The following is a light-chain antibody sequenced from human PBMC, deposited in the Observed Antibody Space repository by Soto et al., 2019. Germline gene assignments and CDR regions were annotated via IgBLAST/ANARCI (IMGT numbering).Light chain of an antibody. CDR3: QQYGSIPWT. V-gene: IGKV3-20*01. CDR1: QSVSSNY. J-gene: IGKJ1*01. CDR2: GAS. Sequence: EIVLTQSPGTLSLSPGERSTLSVMASQSVSSNYLAWYQQKPGQAPRLLIYGASSRATGIPDRFSGSGSGTDFTLSISRLEPEDFAVYYCQQYGSIPWTFGQGTKVDIK.